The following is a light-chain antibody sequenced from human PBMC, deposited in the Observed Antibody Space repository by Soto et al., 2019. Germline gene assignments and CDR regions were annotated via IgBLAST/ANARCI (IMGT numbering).Light chain of an antibody. Sequence: QSALTQPASVSGSPGQSITISCTGTSSDVGSYNLVSWYQQHPGKAPKLMIYEGSKRPSGVSNRFSGSKSGNTASLTISGLQAEDEADYYCLLYYGGSYVFGAGTKVTVL. J-gene: IGLJ1*01. V-gene: IGLV2-23*01. CDR1: SSDVGSYNL. CDR2: EGS. CDR3: LLYYGGSYV.